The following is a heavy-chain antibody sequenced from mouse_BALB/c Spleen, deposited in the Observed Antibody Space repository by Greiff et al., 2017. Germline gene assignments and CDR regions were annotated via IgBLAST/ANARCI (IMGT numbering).Heavy chain of an antibody. CDR1: GFNIKDYY. J-gene: IGHJ3*01. CDR2: IDPENGNT. V-gene: IGHV14-1*02. CDR3: ATNLYDYDGGAWFAF. D-gene: IGHD2-4*01. Sequence: VQLQQSGAELVRPGALVKLSCTASGFNIKDYYMHWVKQRPEQGLEWIGWIDPENGNTIYDPKFQGKASITADTSSNTAYLQLSSLTSEDTAVYYFATNLYDYDGGAWFAFWGEGTLVTVSA.